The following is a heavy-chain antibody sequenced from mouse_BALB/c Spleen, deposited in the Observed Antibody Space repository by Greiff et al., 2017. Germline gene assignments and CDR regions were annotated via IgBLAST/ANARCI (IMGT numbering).Heavy chain of an antibody. D-gene: IGHD3-3*01. CDR3: ASGDSAADY. CDR2: INPSTGYT. V-gene: IGHV1-7*01. J-gene: IGHJ2*01. CDR1: GYTFTSYW. Sequence: VQLLQSGAELAKPGASVKMSCKASGYTFTSYWMHWVQQRPGQGLEWIGYINPSTGYTEYKQKFKDKATLTADKSSSTAYMQLSSLTSEDAAVYYGASGDSAADYWGQGTTLTVSS.